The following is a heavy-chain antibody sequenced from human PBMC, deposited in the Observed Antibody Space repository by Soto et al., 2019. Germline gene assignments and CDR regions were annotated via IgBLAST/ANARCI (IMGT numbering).Heavy chain of an antibody. CDR3: AKARVRIVGANSFDY. CDR2: ISFDGTKK. D-gene: IGHD1-26*01. V-gene: IGHV3-30-3*01. CDR1: GFTFNIYA. J-gene: IGHJ4*02. Sequence: GGSLILSCAASGFTFNIYALHWVRQAPGKGLEWVAVISFDGTKKYYSDSVKGRFTISRDNSKDTLYLQMNSLGPDDTAVYFCAKARVRIVGANSFDYWGQGTPFPVSS.